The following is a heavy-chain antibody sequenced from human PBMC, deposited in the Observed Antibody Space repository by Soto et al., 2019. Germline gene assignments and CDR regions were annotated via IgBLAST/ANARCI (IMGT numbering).Heavy chain of an antibody. D-gene: IGHD2-8*01. CDR2: LSGSGGNT. J-gene: IGHJ6*02. Sequence: GGSLRLSCAASGFTFSSHAMTWVRQAPGKGLEWVSSLSGSGGNTYYADSVKGRFTISRDNSKNTLYLQMNSLRAEDTAVYYCARDPRYCTNGVCYNDGMDVWGQGTTVTVSS. CDR3: ARDPRYCTNGVCYNDGMDV. CDR1: GFTFSSHA. V-gene: IGHV3-23*01.